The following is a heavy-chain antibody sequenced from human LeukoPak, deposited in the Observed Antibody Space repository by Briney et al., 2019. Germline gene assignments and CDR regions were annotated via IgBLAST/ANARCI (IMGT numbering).Heavy chain of an antibody. V-gene: IGHV4-59*01. Sequence: PSETLSLTCTVSGGFISSYYWSWIRQPPGKGLEWIGYIYYSGSTKYDPSLKSRVTISVDTSKNQFSLQLSSVTAADTAVYYCARSGGSSSSVRVDYWGQGTLVTVSS. CDR1: GGFISSYY. J-gene: IGHJ4*02. CDR3: ARSGGSSSSVRVDY. D-gene: IGHD6-6*01. CDR2: IYYSGST.